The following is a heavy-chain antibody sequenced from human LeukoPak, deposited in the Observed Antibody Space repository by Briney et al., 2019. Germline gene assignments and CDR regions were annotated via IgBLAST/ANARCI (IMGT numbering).Heavy chain of an antibody. V-gene: IGHV3-23*01. CDR1: GFPFTSYA. CDR3: AKRGNSSSRSYDAY. CDR2: ISSRGST. Sequence: GSLRLSSAASGFPFTSYAGSWVRQAPGKGLEWVSTISSRGSTYYANSVKGRFTISRDYSRNTLYLQMNSLRAEDTAVYYCAKRGNSSSRSYDAYWGQGTLVTVSS. D-gene: IGHD2-2*01. J-gene: IGHJ4*02.